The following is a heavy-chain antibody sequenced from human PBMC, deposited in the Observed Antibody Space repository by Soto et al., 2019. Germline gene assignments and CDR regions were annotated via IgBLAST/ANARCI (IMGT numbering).Heavy chain of an antibody. CDR1: GGSISTYY. J-gene: IGHJ4*02. V-gene: IGHV4-59*08. CDR2: ISYSGSI. CDR3: ARHFSVDYFDY. Sequence: SETLSLTCTVSGGSISTYYWSWIRQPPGKALEWIGFISYSGSINYNPSLKSRVTISVDTSKNQFSLKLSSVTAADTAVYYCARHFSVDYFDYWGQGALVTVSS.